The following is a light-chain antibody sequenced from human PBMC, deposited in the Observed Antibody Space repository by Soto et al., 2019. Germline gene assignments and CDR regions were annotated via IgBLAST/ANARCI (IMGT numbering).Light chain of an antibody. Sequence: QSVLTQPPSASATPGQRVTISCSGSNSNIGTNTVNWYQHLPGTAPKLLVYRNNQRPSGVPDRFSDSKSGTSAFLAISGLRSEDEADYYCAAWDDRLSAYVFGTGTKVTVL. J-gene: IGLJ1*01. CDR3: AAWDDRLSAYV. CDR1: NSNIGTNT. CDR2: RNN. V-gene: IGLV1-47*01.